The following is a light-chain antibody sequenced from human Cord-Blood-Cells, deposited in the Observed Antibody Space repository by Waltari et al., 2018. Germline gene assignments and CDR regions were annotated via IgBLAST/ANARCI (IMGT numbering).Light chain of an antibody. Sequence: ESVLTQSPCTLSLSPGERATLSCRASQSVSSSYLAWYQQKPGQAPRLLIYGASSRATGIPDRFSGSGSGTDFTLTISRLEPEDFAVYYCQQYGSSPGTFGGGTKVEIK. CDR1: QSVSSSY. J-gene: IGKJ4*01. V-gene: IGKV3-20*01. CDR2: GAS. CDR3: QQYGSSPGT.